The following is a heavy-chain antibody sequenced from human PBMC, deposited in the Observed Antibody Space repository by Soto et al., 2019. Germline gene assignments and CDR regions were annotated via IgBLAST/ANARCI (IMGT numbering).Heavy chain of an antibody. CDR2: LYWDDDE. CDR1: GFSLSTRGVG. CDR3: AHRPRGFTYFLDY. Sequence: QITLNESGPTLVKPTQTLTLTCTFSGFSLSTRGVGVGWIRQPPGKALEWLALLYWDDDEGYSPSLMSRLTTNTNSSKNRVLLTMTNLQPVDIATYYCAHRPRGFTYFLDYWGQGTRVTVSS. V-gene: IGHV2-5*02. J-gene: IGHJ4*02.